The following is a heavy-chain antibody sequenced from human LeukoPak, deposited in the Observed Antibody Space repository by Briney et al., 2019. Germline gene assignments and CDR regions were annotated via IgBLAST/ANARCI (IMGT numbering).Heavy chain of an antibody. J-gene: IGHJ6*03. CDR3: ARALSNYVDYYYYYYMDV. CDR2: INWNGGNK. D-gene: IGHD4-11*01. Sequence: GGSLRLSCAASGFTFDDYGMSWVRQAPGKGLEWVSGINWNGGNKGYVDSVKGRFTISRDNAKNSLYLQMNSLRVEDTALYYCARALSNYVDYYYYYYMDVWGKGTTVTVSS. CDR1: GFTFDDYG. V-gene: IGHV3-20*04.